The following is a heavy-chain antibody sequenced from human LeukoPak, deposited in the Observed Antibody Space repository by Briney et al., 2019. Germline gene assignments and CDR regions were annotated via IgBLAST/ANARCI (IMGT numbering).Heavy chain of an antibody. V-gene: IGHV1-2*02. D-gene: IGHD3-10*01. CDR3: ARDTWFGNYYLDV. Sequence: GASVKVSCKASGYIFTAYYVHWVRQAPGQGLEWRGWIHPKSGDTNFAQRFQGRVALTSDTTLNTIYVELSGLRSDDTAIYYCARDTWFGNYYLDVWGSGTTVTVSS. J-gene: IGHJ6*03. CDR1: GYIFTAYY. CDR2: IHPKSGDT.